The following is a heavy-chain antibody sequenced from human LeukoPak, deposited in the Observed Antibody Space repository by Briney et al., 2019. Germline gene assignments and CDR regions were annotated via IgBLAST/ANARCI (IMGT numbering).Heavy chain of an antibody. CDR3: AKIEYYYDSSGYYY. Sequence: QPGGSLRLSCAASGFMFRDAAMTWVRQAPGKGLEWVSLIASSGLNTYYADSVKGRFTISRDNSKNTLYLQMNSLKPEDTAVYYCAKIEYYYDSSGYYYWGQGTLVTVSS. V-gene: IGHV3-23*01. CDR1: GFMFRDAA. D-gene: IGHD3-22*01. J-gene: IGHJ4*02. CDR2: IASSGLNT.